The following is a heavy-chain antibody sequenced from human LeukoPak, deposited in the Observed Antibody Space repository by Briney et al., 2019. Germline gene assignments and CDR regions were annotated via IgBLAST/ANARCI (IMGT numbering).Heavy chain of an antibody. CDR1: GFTFSAYG. Sequence: PGGSLRLSCVASGFTFSAYGMHWVRQASGKGLEWVGRIRSKANSYATAYAASVKGRFTISRDDSKNTAYLQMNSLKTEDTAVYYCTRLPSSWERSTVLNYYYYMDVWGKGTTVTVSS. J-gene: IGHJ6*03. D-gene: IGHD1-26*01. V-gene: IGHV3-73*01. CDR3: TRLPSSWERSTVLNYYYYMDV. CDR2: IRSKANSYAT.